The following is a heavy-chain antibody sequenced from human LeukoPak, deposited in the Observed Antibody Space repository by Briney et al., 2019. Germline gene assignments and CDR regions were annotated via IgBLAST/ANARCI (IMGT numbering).Heavy chain of an antibody. CDR3: ARGVGSAFDI. J-gene: IGHJ3*02. CDR1: GYTFSTSG. D-gene: IGHD2-15*01. Sequence: ASVKVSCKASGYTFSTSGISWVRQAPGQVFEWMGWISAHDGNTDYAQKLQGRVTMTTDTSTGTAYMELRSLRFEDTAVYYCARGVGSAFDIWGQGTMVTVSA. CDR2: ISAHDGNT. V-gene: IGHV1-18*01.